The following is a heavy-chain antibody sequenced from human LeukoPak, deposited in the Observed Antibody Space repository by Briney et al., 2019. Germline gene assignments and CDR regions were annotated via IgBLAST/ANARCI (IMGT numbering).Heavy chain of an antibody. CDR3: ARGGGVTKNPDC. D-gene: IGHD3-16*01. Sequence: PGESLRLSCAASGFTFSDHFMDWVRQAPGKGLEWVGRIRNKDNRYTTEYAASVKGRFTISRDDSKNSLYLQMNSLKTEDTAVYYCARGGGVTKNPDCWGQGTLVTVSP. CDR1: GFTFSDHF. V-gene: IGHV3-72*01. J-gene: IGHJ4*02. CDR2: IRNKDNRYTT.